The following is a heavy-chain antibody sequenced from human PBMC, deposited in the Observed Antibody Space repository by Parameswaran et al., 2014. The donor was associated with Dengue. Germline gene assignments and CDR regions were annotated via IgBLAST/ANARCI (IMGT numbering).Heavy chain of an antibody. V-gene: IGHV5-51*01. D-gene: IGHD3-3*01. CDR2: IYPGDSDT. CDR3: ARGRFLEWLDFDY. Sequence: VRQMPGKGLEWMGIIYPGDSDTRYSPSFQGQVTISADKSISTAYLQWSSLKASDTAMYYCARGRFLEWLDFDYWGQGTLVTVSS. J-gene: IGHJ4*02.